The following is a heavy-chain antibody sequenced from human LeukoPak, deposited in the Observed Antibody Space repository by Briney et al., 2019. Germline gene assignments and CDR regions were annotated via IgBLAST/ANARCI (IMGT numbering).Heavy chain of an antibody. Sequence: SVTVSCKASGGTFSSYAISWVRQAPGQGLEWMGGIIPIFGTANYAQKFQGRVTITADKSTRTAYMELSSLRSEDTAVYYCARAYLPYSSSSSFDYWGQGTLVTVSS. D-gene: IGHD6-6*01. CDR2: IIPIFGTA. CDR1: GGTFSSYA. J-gene: IGHJ4*02. V-gene: IGHV1-69*06. CDR3: ARAYLPYSSSSSFDY.